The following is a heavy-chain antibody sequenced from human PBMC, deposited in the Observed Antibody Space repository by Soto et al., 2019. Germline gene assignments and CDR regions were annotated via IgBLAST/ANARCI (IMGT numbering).Heavy chain of an antibody. Sequence: SETLSLTCTVSGGSLSSYYWSWLRQPPGKGLEWIGYIYYSGSTNYNPSLKSRVTISVDTSKNQFSLKLSSVTAADTAVYYCARQGTVIPRSGAFDIWGQGTMVTVSS. V-gene: IGHV4-59*08. CDR3: ARQGTVIPRSGAFDI. CDR1: GGSLSSYY. CDR2: IYYSGST. D-gene: IGHD6-19*01. J-gene: IGHJ3*02.